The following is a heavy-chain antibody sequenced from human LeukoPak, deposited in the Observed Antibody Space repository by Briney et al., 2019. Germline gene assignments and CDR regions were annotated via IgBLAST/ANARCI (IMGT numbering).Heavy chain of an antibody. CDR3: ARDPRSLVGAATADY. CDR1: GFTFSSYW. Sequence: GGSLRLSCAASGFTFSSYWMTWVRQAPGKGLEWVANIKQDGSEKYYVDSVKGRFTISRDNAKNSLYLQMSSLRAEDTAVYYCARDPRSLVGAATADYWGQGTLVTVSS. D-gene: IGHD1-26*01. V-gene: IGHV3-7*03. J-gene: IGHJ4*02. CDR2: IKQDGSEK.